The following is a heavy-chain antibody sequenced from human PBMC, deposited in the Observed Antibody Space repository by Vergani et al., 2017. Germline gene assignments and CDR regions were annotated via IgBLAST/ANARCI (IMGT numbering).Heavy chain of an antibody. V-gene: IGHV3-30-3*01. CDR1: GFTFSSYA. Sequence: QVQLVESGGGVVQPGRSLRLSCAASGFTFSSYAMHWVRQAPGKGLEWVAVISYDGSNKYYADSVKGRFTISRDNSKNTLYLQMSSLRVDDTALYYCARQQWELYYWGQGTLVTVSS. CDR3: ARQQWELYY. D-gene: IGHD1-26*01. J-gene: IGHJ4*02. CDR2: ISYDGSNK.